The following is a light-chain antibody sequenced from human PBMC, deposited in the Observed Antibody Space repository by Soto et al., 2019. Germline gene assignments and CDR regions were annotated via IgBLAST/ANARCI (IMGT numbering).Light chain of an antibody. CDR1: QSLNARY. V-gene: IGKV3-20*01. Sequence: EIVLTQSPGTLSLSPGERATLSCRASQSLNARYLAWYQVKPGQAPRLLFYGASSRATGIPDRFIGSGSGTDFTLTISSLQPDDFATYYCQHYNSYSEAFGQGTKVDIK. CDR2: GAS. J-gene: IGKJ1*01. CDR3: QHYNSYSEA.